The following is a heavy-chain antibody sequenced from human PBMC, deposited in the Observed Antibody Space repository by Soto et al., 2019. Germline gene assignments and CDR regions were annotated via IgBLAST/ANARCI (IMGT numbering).Heavy chain of an antibody. CDR3: ARDGEAVAGTSLYYFDY. Sequence: QVQLVQSGAEVKKPGSSVKVSCKASGGTFSSYAISWVRQAPGQGLEWMGGIIPIFGTANYAQKFQGRVTITADESTSTAYMELSSLRSEDTAVYYCARDGEAVAGTSLYYFDYWGQGTLVTVSS. D-gene: IGHD6-19*01. V-gene: IGHV1-69*01. CDR2: IIPIFGTA. CDR1: GGTFSSYA. J-gene: IGHJ4*02.